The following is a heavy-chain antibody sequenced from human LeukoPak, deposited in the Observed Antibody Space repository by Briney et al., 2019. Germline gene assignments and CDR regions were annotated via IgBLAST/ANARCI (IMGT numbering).Heavy chain of an antibody. CDR2: TYYSGST. CDR3: ARHNSGGLDSSGYPRFDY. CDR1: DGSISSSSYY. D-gene: IGHD3-22*01. V-gene: IGHV4-39*01. J-gene: IGHJ4*02. Sequence: KTSETLSLTCTVSDGSISSSSYYWGWIRQPPGKGLEWIGSTYYSGSTYSNPSFKSRVTISVDTSKNQFSLKLSSVTAADTAVYYCARHNSGGLDSSGYPRFDYWGQGTLVTVSS.